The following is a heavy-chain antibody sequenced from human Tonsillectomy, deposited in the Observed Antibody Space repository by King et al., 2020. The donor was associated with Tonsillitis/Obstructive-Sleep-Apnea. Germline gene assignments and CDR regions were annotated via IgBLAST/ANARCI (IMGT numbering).Heavy chain of an antibody. D-gene: IGHD6-19*01. CDR1: GYSFTSYW. J-gene: IGHJ2*01. CDR2: IDPSDSYT. Sequence: VQLVESGAEVKKPGESLRISCTGSGYSFTSYWISWVRQMPGKGLEWMGRIDPSDSYTNYSPSFQGHVTISADKSISTAYLQWSSLKASDTAMYYCVRHVEGYSSGWYVSWYFDLWGRGTLVTVSS. V-gene: IGHV5-10-1*03. CDR3: VRHVEGYSSGWYVSWYFDL.